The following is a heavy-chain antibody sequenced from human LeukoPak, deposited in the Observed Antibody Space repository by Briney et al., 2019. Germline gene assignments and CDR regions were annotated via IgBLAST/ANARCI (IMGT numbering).Heavy chain of an antibody. J-gene: IGHJ6*02. V-gene: IGHV4-34*01. CDR3: ARARVLYYYYGMDV. Sequence: SETLSLTCAVYGGSFSGYYWSWIRQPPGKGLEWIGEINHSGSTNYNPSPKSRVTISVDTSKNQFSLKLSPVTAADTAVYYCARARVLYYYYGMDVWGQGTTVTVSS. D-gene: IGHD6-6*01. CDR2: INHSGST. CDR1: GGSFSGYY.